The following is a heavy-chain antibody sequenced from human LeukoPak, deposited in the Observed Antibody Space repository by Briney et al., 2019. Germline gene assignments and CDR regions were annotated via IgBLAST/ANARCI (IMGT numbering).Heavy chain of an antibody. CDR1: GGSISNFY. CDR3: ARGYCSGGSCYSSPAY. Sequence: PSETLSLTCTVSGGSISNFYWSWIRRPAGRGLEWIGRIYTSESIIYNPSLKSRVTMSGDTSKNQFSLKLSSVTAADTAVYYCARGYCSGGSCYSSPAYWGQGILVTVSS. D-gene: IGHD2-15*01. V-gene: IGHV4-4*07. CDR2: IYTSESI. J-gene: IGHJ4*02.